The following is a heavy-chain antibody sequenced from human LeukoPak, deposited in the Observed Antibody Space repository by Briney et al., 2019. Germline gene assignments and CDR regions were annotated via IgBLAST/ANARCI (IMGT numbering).Heavy chain of an antibody. CDR2: FDPENAEI. CDR1: GNTLRELP. D-gene: IGHD3-3*01. Sequence: ASVKVSCKLSGNTLRELPIQWVRQAGGKGLEWMAGFDPENAEIVYAQKFQGRVTMTEDTSTNTAYMELTSLTTDDTALYYCATRGSDFWSGFDYWGQGTQVTVSS. CDR3: ATRGSDFWSGFDY. J-gene: IGHJ4*02. V-gene: IGHV1-24*01.